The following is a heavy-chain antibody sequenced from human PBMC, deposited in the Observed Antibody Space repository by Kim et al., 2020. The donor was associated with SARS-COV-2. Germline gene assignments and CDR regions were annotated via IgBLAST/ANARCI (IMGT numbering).Heavy chain of an antibody. J-gene: IGHJ3*02. Sequence: GGSLRLSCAASGFTFSGYAMHWVRQASGKGLEWVGRIRSKANNYSSAYSASVQGRITIARDDSKTTAYLQLNSLKTADTAVYYSPRVPGTTIFFWDAFD. CDR3: PRVPGTTIFFWDAFD. CDR1: GFTFSGYA. V-gene: IGHV3-73*01. D-gene: IGHD1-1*01. CDR2: IRSKANNYSS.